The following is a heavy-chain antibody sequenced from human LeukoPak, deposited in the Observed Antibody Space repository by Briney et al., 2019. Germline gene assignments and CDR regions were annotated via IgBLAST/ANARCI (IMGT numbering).Heavy chain of an antibody. CDR3: ARGIPRGHYYDSSGYRFDY. D-gene: IGHD3-22*01. CDR2: INHSGST. CDR1: GGSFSGYY. J-gene: IGHJ4*02. V-gene: IGHV4-34*01. Sequence: SETLSLTCAVYGGSFSGYYWSWIRQPPGNGLEWIGEINHSGSTNYNPSLKSRVTISVDTSKNQFSLKLSSVTAADTAVYYCARGIPRGHYYDSSGYRFDYWGQGTLVTVSS.